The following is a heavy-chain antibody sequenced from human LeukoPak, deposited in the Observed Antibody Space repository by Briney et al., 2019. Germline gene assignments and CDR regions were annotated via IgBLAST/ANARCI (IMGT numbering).Heavy chain of an antibody. CDR1: GFSFTDYW. Sequence: TGGSLTLSCVDSGFSFTDYWMHWVRQGTGEGLVWVSYIRSDGTTTDYADSVKGRFTISRDNAKNTLFLHMNNLRPEDTAVYYCATGYISXYXYWGQGVXVTVS. CDR3: ATGYISXYXY. D-gene: IGHD5-18*01. CDR2: IRSDGTTT. J-gene: IGHJ4*02. V-gene: IGHV3-74*01.